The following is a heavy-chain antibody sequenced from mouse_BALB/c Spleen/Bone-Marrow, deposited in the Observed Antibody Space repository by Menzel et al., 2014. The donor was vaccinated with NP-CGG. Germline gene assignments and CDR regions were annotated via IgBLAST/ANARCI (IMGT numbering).Heavy chain of an antibody. CDR3: ARQYDYVGAWFAY. Sequence: EVQRVESGGGLVKPGGSLKLSCAASGFTFSSYAIPWVRQTPEKRLAWVATISSGGSYTYYPDSVKGRFTISRDKAKNALYQQMSSLRSEDTAMYYCARQYDYVGAWFAYWGQGILVTVSA. CDR1: GFTFSSYA. J-gene: IGHJ3*01. V-gene: IGHV5-9-3*01. CDR2: ISSGGSYT. D-gene: IGHD2-4*01.